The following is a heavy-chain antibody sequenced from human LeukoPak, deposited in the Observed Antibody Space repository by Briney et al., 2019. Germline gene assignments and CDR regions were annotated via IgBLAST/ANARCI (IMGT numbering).Heavy chain of an antibody. CDR1: GFTFSRHG. CDR3: AKDLGVIIVPYAIDYYGLDV. V-gene: IGHV3-30*18. D-gene: IGHD2-2*01. CDR2: VSYDESNK. Sequence: GGSLRLSCAASGFTFSRHGMQWVRQAPGKGLEWVAAVSYDESNKYYADSVKGRFTISRDNSKNTLFLQMNSLRAEDTAVYYCAKDLGVIIVPYAIDYYGLDVWGQGTKVTVSS. J-gene: IGHJ6*02.